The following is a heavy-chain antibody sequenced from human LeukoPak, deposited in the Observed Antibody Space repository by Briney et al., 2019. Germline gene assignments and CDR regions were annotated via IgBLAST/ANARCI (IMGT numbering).Heavy chain of an antibody. J-gene: IGHJ6*03. V-gene: IGHV3-30*02. D-gene: IGHD5-18*01. Sequence: GGSLRLSCAASGFTFSSYGMHWVRQAPGKGLEWVAFIRYDGSNKYYADSGKGRFTISRDNSKNTLYLQMNSLRVEDTAVYYCAKDRRYSYYYYYYMDVRGKGTTVTISS. CDR1: GFTFSSYG. CDR3: AKDRRYSYYYYYYMDV. CDR2: IRYDGSNK.